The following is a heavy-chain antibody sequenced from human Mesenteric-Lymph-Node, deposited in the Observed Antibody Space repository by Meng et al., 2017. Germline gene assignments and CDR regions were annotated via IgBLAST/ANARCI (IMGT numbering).Heavy chain of an antibody. CDR3: ARHLYIMIRGYGFDP. J-gene: IGHJ5*02. Sequence: VPLEGSRPGLVKPSVTLSLTCTVSGGSISTYYWSWIRQPPGKGLEWIGYIFYSGSTNYNPSLKSRVTISVDTSKNQFSLKLTSVTAADTAVYYCARHLYIMIRGYGFDPWGQGTLVTASS. D-gene: IGHD3-10*01. CDR2: IFYSGST. CDR1: GGSISTYY. V-gene: IGHV4-59*08.